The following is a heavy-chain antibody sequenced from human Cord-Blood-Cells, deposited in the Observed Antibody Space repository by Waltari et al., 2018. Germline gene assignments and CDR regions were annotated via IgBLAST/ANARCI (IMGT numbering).Heavy chain of an antibody. D-gene: IGHD2-2*02. V-gene: IGHV1-2*02. CDR1: GYTFTGYY. CDR2: INPKRGGT. CDR3: ARVCSSTSCDTD. J-gene: IGHJ4*02. Sequence: QVQLVQSGAEVKKPGASVKVSCKASGYTFTGYYMHWVRQAPGQGREWMGWINPKRGGTKYAQEFQGRVTRTRDTSISTAYRELSRLRSDDTAVYDCARVCSSTSCDTDGGQGTLVTVSS.